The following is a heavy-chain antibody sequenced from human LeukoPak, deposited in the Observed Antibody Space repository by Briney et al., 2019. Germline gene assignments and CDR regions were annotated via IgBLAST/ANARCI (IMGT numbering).Heavy chain of an antibody. D-gene: IGHD5-18*01. CDR1: GFTFSSYW. J-gene: IGHJ4*02. CDR2: INSDGSST. CDR3: ARSYNFDY. V-gene: IGHV3-74*01. Sequence: GGSLRLSCAASGFTFSSYWMHWVRQAPGKGLGWASRINSDGSSTSYADSVKGRFTISRDNAKNTLYLQMNSLRAEATAVYYCARSYNFDYWGQGTLVTVSS.